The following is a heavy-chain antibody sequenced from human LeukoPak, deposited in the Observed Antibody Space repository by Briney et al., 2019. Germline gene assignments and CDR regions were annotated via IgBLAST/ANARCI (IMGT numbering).Heavy chain of an antibody. D-gene: IGHD3-22*01. CDR1: GYTFTSYD. CDR2: MNPNSGST. J-gene: IGHJ5*02. CDR3: AREATGDGGGYYYGWFDP. V-gene: IGHV1-8*01. Sequence: ASVKVSCKASGYTFTSYDINWVRQATGQGLEWMGWMNPNSGSTGYAQKFQGRVTMTRNTSISTAYMELSSLRSEDTAVYYCAREATGDGGGYYYGWFDPWGQGTLVTVSS.